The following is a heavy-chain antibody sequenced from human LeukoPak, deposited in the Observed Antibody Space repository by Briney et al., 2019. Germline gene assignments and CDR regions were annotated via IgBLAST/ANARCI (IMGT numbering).Heavy chain of an antibody. CDR1: GFTVSSTY. Sequence: GGSLRLSCAASGFTVSSTYMCWVRQAPGRGLEWVSVFYSGDTTYYANSVKGRFTISRDSSKNMLYLQMNSLRAEDTAVYYCARRLLTGYYEFWGQGTLVTVSS. CDR3: ARRLLTGYYEF. J-gene: IGHJ4*02. V-gene: IGHV3-66*01. D-gene: IGHD3-9*01. CDR2: FYSGDTT.